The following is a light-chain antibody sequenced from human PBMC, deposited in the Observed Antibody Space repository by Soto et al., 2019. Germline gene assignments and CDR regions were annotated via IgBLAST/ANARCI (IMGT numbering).Light chain of an antibody. V-gene: IGLV2-11*01. CDR2: EVS. J-gene: IGLJ3*02. CDR3: CSHAGSYTWV. Sequence: QSVLTQPRSVSGSPGQSVTISCTGTSRDVGAYNYVSWYQQHTDRAPNVIIYEVSERPSGVPDRFAGSKSGNTASLTISGLQAEDEADYYCCSHAGSYTWVFGGGTKLTVL. CDR1: SRDVGAYNY.